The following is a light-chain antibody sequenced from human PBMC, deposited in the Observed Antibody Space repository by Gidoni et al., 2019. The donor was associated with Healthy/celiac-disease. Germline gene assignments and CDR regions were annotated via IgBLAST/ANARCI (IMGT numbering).Light chain of an antibody. CDR3: AAWDDSLSGHVV. Sequence: QSVLTQPPSASGTPGQGVTISCSGSSPNIGSNYVYWYQQLPGTAPKLLIYRNNQRPSEVPDRFSGSKSGTSASLAISGLRSEDEADYYCAAWDDSLSGHVVFGGGTKLTVL. CDR2: RNN. V-gene: IGLV1-47*01. CDR1: SPNIGSNY. J-gene: IGLJ2*01.